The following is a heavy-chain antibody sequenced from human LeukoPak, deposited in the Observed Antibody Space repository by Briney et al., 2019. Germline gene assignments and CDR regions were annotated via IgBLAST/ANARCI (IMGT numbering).Heavy chain of an antibody. CDR3: AKDRVAVADTCYFDY. CDR1: GFTFSSHA. CDR2: ISNSGGST. D-gene: IGHD6-19*01. Sequence: GGSLRISCAASGFTFSSHAMNWVRQAPGKGLEWVSGISNSGGSTYYADSVKGRFTISRDNSKNTLYLQMNSLRAEDTAVYYCAKDRVAVADTCYFDYWGQGTLVTVSS. J-gene: IGHJ4*02. V-gene: IGHV3-23*01.